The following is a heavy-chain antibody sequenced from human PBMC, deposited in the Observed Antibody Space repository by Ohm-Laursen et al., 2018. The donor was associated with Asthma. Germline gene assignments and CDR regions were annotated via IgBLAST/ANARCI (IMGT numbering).Heavy chain of an antibody. V-gene: IGHV4-4*03. Sequence: PPGTLSLTCAVSGGSISSSNWWSWVRQPPGKGLEWIGEIYHSGSTNYNPSLKSRVTISVDKSKNQFSLKLSSVTAADTAVYYCARVEGSPRDAFDIWGQGTMVTVSS. CDR3: ARVEGSPRDAFDI. CDR2: IYHSGST. CDR1: GGSISSSNW. D-gene: IGHD2-15*01. J-gene: IGHJ3*02.